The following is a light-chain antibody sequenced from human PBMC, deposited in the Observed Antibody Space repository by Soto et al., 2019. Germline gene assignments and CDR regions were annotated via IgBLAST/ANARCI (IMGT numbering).Light chain of an antibody. Sequence: QSALTQPASVSGSPGQSITISCTGTSSDVGTYNYVSWYQHRPGKAPKLMIYDVSYRPSGVSNRFSGSKSANTASLTISGLQAEDEADYYCSSYTSSSTRVFGGGTKLTVL. V-gene: IGLV2-14*01. J-gene: IGLJ2*01. CDR3: SSYTSSSTRV. CDR1: SSDVGTYNY. CDR2: DVS.